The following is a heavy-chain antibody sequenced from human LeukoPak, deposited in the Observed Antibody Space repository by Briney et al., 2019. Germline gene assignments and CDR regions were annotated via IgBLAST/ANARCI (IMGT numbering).Heavy chain of an antibody. V-gene: IGHV1-2*02. CDR2: INPNSGGT. D-gene: IGHD3-22*01. J-gene: IGHJ5*02. CDR1: GYTFTGYY. Sequence: GASVKVSCKASGYTFTGYYMHWVRQAPGQGLEWMGWINPNSGGTNYAQKFQGRVIMTRDTSVNTAYMELSRLTSDDTAVYYCARDRAYDSSGNPMFNPWGQGTLVTVSS. CDR3: ARDRAYDSSGNPMFNP.